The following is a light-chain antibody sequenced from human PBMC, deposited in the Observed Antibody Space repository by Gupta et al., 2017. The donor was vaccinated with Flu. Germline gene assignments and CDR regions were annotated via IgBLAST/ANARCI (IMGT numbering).Light chain of an antibody. CDR2: LGS. CDR3: MQAIQMPT. Sequence: NYVDWYLQKPGQSPQLLNYLGSNRASVVPDMISGSGSGTDFTLKISRVEAEDVGVYYCMQAIQMPTFGGGTKVEIK. J-gene: IGKJ4*01. V-gene: IGKV2-28*01. CDR1: NY.